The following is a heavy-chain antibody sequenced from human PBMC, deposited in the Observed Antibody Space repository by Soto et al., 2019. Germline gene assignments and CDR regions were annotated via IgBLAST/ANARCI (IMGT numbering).Heavy chain of an antibody. CDR3: ARAGTSGYYYMDV. V-gene: IGHV1-46*03. Sequence: GASVKVSCKASGYTFTSYYMHWVRQAPGQGLEWMGIINPSGGSTSYAQKFQGRVTMTRDTSSSTVYMELSSLRSEDTAVYYCARAGTSGYYYMDVWGKGTTVTVSS. D-gene: IGHD1-1*01. CDR1: GYTFTSYY. J-gene: IGHJ6*03. CDR2: INPSGGST.